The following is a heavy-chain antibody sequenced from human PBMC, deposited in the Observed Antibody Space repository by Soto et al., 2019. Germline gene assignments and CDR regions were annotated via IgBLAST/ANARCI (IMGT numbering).Heavy chain of an antibody. CDR1: GGSISSGAYY. Sequence: QVQLQESGPGLVKPSQTLSLTCTVSGGSISSGAYYWTWIRQHPGKGLEWIGYIYYSGSGSTYYTPYLKSRVTISVDTSKNQSSLKLSSVTAADTAVYYCAIDPLLSSRRMDVWGQGTTVTVSS. CDR3: AIDPLLSSRRMDV. CDR2: IYYSGSGST. V-gene: IGHV4-31*03. J-gene: IGHJ6*02.